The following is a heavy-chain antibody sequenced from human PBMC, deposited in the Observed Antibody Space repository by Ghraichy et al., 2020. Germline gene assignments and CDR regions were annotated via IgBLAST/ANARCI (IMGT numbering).Heavy chain of an antibody. V-gene: IGHV3-7*03. Sequence: GGSLRLSCAASGFTFNSFWMNLVRQSPGKGLQWVANIKEDGSETRYVDSVKGRFTISRDNAKNSLYLQMNSLRVEDTAVYYCARGGYSAYRHVDYSGPGALVIVSS. CDR1: GFTFNSFW. J-gene: IGHJ4*02. CDR3: ARGGYSAYRHVDY. D-gene: IGHD2-21*01. CDR2: IKEDGSET.